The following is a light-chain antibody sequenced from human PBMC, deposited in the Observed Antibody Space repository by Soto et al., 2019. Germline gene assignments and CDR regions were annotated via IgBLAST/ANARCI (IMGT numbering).Light chain of an antibody. J-gene: IGKJ5*01. CDR2: AIS. V-gene: IGKV3-15*01. CDR1: HTVSSG. Sequence: IVMTQSPATLSVSPGERVTLSCRASHTVSSGLAWYQQKPGQAPRLLIYAISSRATGVPARFSGSGSGTEFTLTISSLQSEDFAVYYCQQYNNWLITFGQGTRLEIK. CDR3: QQYNNWLIT.